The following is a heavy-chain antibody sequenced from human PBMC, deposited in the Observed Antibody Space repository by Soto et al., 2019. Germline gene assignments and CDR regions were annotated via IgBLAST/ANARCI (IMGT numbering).Heavy chain of an antibody. CDR1: GGSISSSTYY. V-gene: IGHV4-39*01. CDR3: ARSLCSGSSCYEAFDY. J-gene: IGHJ4*02. D-gene: IGHD2-15*01. CDR2: IYYSGST. Sequence: QLQLQESGPGLVKPSETLSLTCTVSGGSISSSTYYWGWIRQPPGKGLEWIGSIYYSGSTYYNPSLKSRVTISVDTSKNQFSLKLSSVTAADTAVYYCARSLCSGSSCYEAFDYWGQGTLVTVSS.